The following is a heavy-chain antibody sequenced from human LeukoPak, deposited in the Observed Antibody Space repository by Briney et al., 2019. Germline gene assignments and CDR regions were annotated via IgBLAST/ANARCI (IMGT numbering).Heavy chain of an antibody. CDR1: GFTFSDYY. CDR2: ISSSGSTI. D-gene: IGHD3-3*01. CDR3: ARDSPTIFGVVIMDYFDY. J-gene: IGHJ4*02. Sequence: GGSLRLSCAASGFTFSDYYMSWIRQAPGKGLEWVSYISSSGSTIYYADSVKGRFTISRDNAKNSLYLQMNSLRAEDTAVYYCARDSPTIFGVVIMDYFDYWGQGTLVTVSS. V-gene: IGHV3-11*01.